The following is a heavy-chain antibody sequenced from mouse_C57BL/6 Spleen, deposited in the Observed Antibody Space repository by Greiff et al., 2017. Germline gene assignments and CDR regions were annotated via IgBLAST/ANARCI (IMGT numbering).Heavy chain of an antibody. CDR2: ISSGSSTS. J-gene: IGHJ4*01. Sequence: EVHLVESGGGLVKPGGSLKLSCAASGFTFSDYGMHWVRQAPEKGLEWVAYISSGSSTSYYADTVKGRFTISRDNAKNTLFLQMTSLRSEDTAMYYCARGYDGAMDYWGQGTSVTVSS. CDR3: ARGYDGAMDY. D-gene: IGHD2-3*01. CDR1: GFTFSDYG. V-gene: IGHV5-17*01.